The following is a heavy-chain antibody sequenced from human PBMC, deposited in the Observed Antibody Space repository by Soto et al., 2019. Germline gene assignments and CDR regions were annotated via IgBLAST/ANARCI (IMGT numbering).Heavy chain of an antibody. CDR2: IDSGGGT. V-gene: IGHV3-23*01. Sequence: EVQLLESGGGLVQPGGSLRLSCAASGFTFRSYAMSWVRQAPGKGLEWVSAIDSGGGTYFADSLKGRFTISRDNAKNTVFLQMNSLRAEDTAVYYSAKEAAAGPLRWLDPWGQGTLVTVSS. J-gene: IGHJ5*02. CDR1: GFTFRSYA. CDR3: AKEAAAGPLRWLDP. D-gene: IGHD6-13*01.